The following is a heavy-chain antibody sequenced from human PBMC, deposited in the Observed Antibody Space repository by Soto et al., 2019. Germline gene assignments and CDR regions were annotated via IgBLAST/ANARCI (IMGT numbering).Heavy chain of an antibody. CDR1: GFGFKDFA. V-gene: IGHV3-23*01. J-gene: IGHJ5*02. CDR3: TTGHSSGSFDPSAGYSPPDH. Sequence: EVQLFESGGGLVEPGESLRLSCAASGFGFKDFAMSWVRQAPGKGLEWVSTITTSDDSTYSADSVRGRVTIARENSANTLFLQMSSLRAHDTPTYSRTTGHSSGSFDPSAGYSPPDHWGQRSLVTVSS. CDR2: ITTSDDST. D-gene: IGHD2-15*01.